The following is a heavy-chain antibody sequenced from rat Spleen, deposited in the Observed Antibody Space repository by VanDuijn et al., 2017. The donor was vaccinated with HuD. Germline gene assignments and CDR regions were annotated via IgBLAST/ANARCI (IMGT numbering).Heavy chain of an antibody. Sequence: EVQLQESGPGLVKPSQSLSLTCSVTGYSITSNYWGWIRKFPGNKMEWMGYINSGGSTNYNPSLKSRISITRDTSKNQFFLQVNSVTTEDTATYHCARYRDSYGHVGIFDYWGQGVMVTVSS. CDR3: ARYRDSYGHVGIFDY. CDR2: INSGGST. D-gene: IGHD1-12*01. CDR1: GYSITSNY. J-gene: IGHJ2*01. V-gene: IGHV3-3*01.